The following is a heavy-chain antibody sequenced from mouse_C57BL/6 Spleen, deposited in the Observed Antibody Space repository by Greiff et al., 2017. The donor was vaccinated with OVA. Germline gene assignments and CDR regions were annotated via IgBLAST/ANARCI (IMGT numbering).Heavy chain of an antibody. CDR2: IYPGSGST. V-gene: IGHV1-55*01. Sequence: VQLQQPGAELVKPGASVKMSCKASGYTFTSYWITWVKQRPGQGLEWIGDIYPGSGSTNYNEKFKSKATLTVDTSSSTAYMQLSSLTSEDSAVYYCARIHGSSHWYFDVWGTGTTVTVSS. CDR1: GYTFTSYW. D-gene: IGHD1-1*01. J-gene: IGHJ1*03. CDR3: ARIHGSSHWYFDV.